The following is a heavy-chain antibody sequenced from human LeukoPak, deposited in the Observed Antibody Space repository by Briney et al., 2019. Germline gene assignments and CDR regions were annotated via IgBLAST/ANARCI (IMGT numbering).Heavy chain of an antibody. CDR1: GFTFSSYD. V-gene: IGHV3-13*01. J-gene: IGHJ4*02. CDR3: AKDSTVAGPYYFDY. CDR2: IGTAGDT. D-gene: IGHD6-19*01. Sequence: GGSLRLSCAASGFTFSSYDMHWVRQATGKGLEWVSGIGTAGDTYYPDSVKGRFTISRDNSKNTLYLQMNSLRAEDTAVYYCAKDSTVAGPYYFDYWGQGTLVTVSS.